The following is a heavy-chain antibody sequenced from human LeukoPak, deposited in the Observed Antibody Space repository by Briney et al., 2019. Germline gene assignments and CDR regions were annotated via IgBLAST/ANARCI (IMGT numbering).Heavy chain of an antibody. CDR3: AKWVVGATTFYYYYGMDV. V-gene: IGHV3-23*01. D-gene: IGHD1-26*01. Sequence: GSLRLSCAASGFTFSSYAMSWVRQAPGKGLEWVSAIGGSGGSTYYADSVKGRFTISRDNSKNTLYLQMNSLRAEDTAVYYCAKWVVGATTFYYYYGMDVWGQGTTVTVSS. CDR1: GFTFSSYA. J-gene: IGHJ6*02. CDR2: IGGSGGST.